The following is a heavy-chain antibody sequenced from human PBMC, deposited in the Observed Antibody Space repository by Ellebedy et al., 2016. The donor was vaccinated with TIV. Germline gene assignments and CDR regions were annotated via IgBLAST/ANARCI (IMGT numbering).Heavy chain of an antibody. Sequence: GESLKISXAASGFTFSSYGMHWVRQAPGKGLEWVAVIWYDGSNKYYADSVKGRFTISRDNSKNTLYLQMNSLRAEDTAVYYCARVGYSYGYFDYWGQGTLVTVSS. CDR2: IWYDGSNK. J-gene: IGHJ4*02. CDR1: GFTFSSYG. CDR3: ARVGYSYGYFDY. D-gene: IGHD5-18*01. V-gene: IGHV3-33*01.